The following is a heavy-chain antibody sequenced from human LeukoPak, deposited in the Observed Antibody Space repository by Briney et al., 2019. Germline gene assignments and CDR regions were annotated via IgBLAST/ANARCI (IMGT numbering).Heavy chain of an antibody. CDR3: ATDQPIVATKYYYYYGMDV. Sequence: ASVTVSCKVSGYTLTELSMHWVRQAPGKGLEWMGGFDPEDGETIYAQKFQGRVTMTEDTSTDTAYMELSSLRSEDTAVYYCATDQPIVATKYYYYYGMDVWGQGTTVTVSS. V-gene: IGHV1-24*01. D-gene: IGHD5-12*01. CDR1: GYTLTELS. CDR2: FDPEDGET. J-gene: IGHJ6*02.